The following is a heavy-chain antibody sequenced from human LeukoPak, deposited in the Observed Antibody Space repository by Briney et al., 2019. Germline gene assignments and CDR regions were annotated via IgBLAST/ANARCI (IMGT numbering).Heavy chain of an antibody. CDR1: GGTFSSYA. V-gene: IGHV1-69*05. J-gene: IGHJ4*02. CDR3: ALDGYYGSGSRFDY. D-gene: IGHD3-10*01. CDR2: IIPIFGTA. Sequence: GASVKVSCKASGGTFSSYAISWVRQAPGQGLEWMGGIIPIFGTANYAQKFQSRVTITTDESTSTAYMELSSLRSEDTAVYYCALDGYYGSGSRFDYWGQGTLVTASS.